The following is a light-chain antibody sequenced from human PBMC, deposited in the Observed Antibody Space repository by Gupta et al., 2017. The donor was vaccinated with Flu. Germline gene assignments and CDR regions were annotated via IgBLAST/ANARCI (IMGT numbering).Light chain of an antibody. CDR3: QQSDSTPRT. J-gene: IGKJ2*01. CDR2: AAS. V-gene: IGKV1-39*01. Sequence: DIQMTQSPSSLSASVGDRVTITCRASQNITSYLNWYQQKPGRAPNLLIYAASNLQSGVPSRFSGGGSGTDFTLTITRLQSDDFATYYCQQSDSTPRTFGQGTKLEIK. CDR1: QNITSY.